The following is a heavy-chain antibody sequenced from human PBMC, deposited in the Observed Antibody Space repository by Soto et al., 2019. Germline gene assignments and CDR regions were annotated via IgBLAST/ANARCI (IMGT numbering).Heavy chain of an antibody. Sequence: GASVKVSCKASGYTFTSYYMHWVRQAPGQGLERMGIINPSGGSTSYAQKFQGRVTMTRDTSTSTVYMELRSLRSDDTAVYYCAREGGGDYGDYHDAFDFWGQGTMVTVSS. CDR1: GYTFTSYY. J-gene: IGHJ3*01. D-gene: IGHD4-17*01. V-gene: IGHV1-46*01. CDR2: INPSGGST. CDR3: AREGGGDYGDYHDAFDF.